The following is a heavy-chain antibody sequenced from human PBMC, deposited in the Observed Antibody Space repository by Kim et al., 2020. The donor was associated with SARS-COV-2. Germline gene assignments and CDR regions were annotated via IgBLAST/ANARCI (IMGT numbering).Heavy chain of an antibody. CDR2: SL. CDR3: GSAIFGVFDY. Sequence: SLDYNPCLKGRVTISVATSKNQFSLKLSSVASADTAVYYCGSAIFGVFDYWGQATLVTVSS. V-gene: IGHV4-34*01. D-gene: IGHD3-3*01. J-gene: IGHJ4*02.